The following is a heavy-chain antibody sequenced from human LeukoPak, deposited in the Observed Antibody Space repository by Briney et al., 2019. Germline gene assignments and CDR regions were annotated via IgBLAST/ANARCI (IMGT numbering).Heavy chain of an antibody. V-gene: IGHV4-34*01. J-gene: IGHJ6*03. Sequence: SETLSLTCAVYDGSFSGYYWSWIRQPPGKGLEWIGEINHSGSTNYNPSLKSRVTISVDTSKNQFSLKLSSVTAADTAVYYCARPRRTYCSSTSCYGLYYMDVWGKGTTVTVSS. CDR3: ARPRRTYCSSTSCYGLYYMDV. D-gene: IGHD2-2*01. CDR1: DGSFSGYY. CDR2: INHSGST.